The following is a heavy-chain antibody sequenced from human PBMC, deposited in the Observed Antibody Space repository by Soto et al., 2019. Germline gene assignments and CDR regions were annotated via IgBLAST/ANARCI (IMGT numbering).Heavy chain of an antibody. CDR1: GFTFSNYA. Sequence: GGSLRLSCTASGFTFSNYAMRWVRQAPGKGLEWVSAISDGGDTTYCADSVKGRLTVSRDDSKNTLFLEMNSLRAEDTAVYYCAKDPHVMGVGGHDYYYGVDVWGQGATVTVSS. V-gene: IGHV3-23*01. CDR3: AKDPHVMGVGGHDYYYGVDV. D-gene: IGHD1-26*01. CDR2: ISDGGDTT. J-gene: IGHJ6*02.